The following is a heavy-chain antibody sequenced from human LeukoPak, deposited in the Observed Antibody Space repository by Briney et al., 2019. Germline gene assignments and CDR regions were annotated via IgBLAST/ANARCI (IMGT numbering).Heavy chain of an antibody. CDR3: AKDPYSSGPYNWFDP. D-gene: IGHD6-19*01. V-gene: IGHV3-23*01. CDR1: GFTFSSYA. Sequence: PGGSLRLSCAASGFTFSSYAITCVRQAPGKGLEWVSSISVSVDSTYYADSVKGLFTISRDNSKNTLYLQMHSLRAEDTAVYYCAKDPYSSGPYNWFDPWGQGTLVTVSS. J-gene: IGHJ5*02. CDR2: ISVSVDST.